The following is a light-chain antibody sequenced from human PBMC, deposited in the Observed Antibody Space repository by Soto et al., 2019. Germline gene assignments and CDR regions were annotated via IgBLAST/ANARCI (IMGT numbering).Light chain of an antibody. CDR3: QQYNSLVWT. CDR2: KAS. Sequence: DIQMTQSPSTLSASVGDRVTITCRASQSISSWLAWYQQKPRKAPKLLIYKASSLESGVPSRFSGSGSGTEFTLTISSLQPDDFATYYCQQYNSLVWTFGQGTKVEIK. V-gene: IGKV1-5*03. J-gene: IGKJ1*01. CDR1: QSISSW.